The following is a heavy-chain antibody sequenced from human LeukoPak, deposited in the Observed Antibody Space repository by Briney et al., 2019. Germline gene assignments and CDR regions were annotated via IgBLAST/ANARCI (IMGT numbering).Heavy chain of an antibody. D-gene: IGHD1-26*01. CDR2: ISGSGGST. CDR3: STASWAVFRS. J-gene: IGHJ5*02. CDR1: GFTFSSYA. Sequence: GGSLRLSCAASGFTFSSYAMSWVHQAPGKGLEWVSAISGSGGSTYYADSVKGRFTISRDNSKNTLYLQMNSLKTEDTAIYYCSTASWAVFRSWGQGTLVTVSS. V-gene: IGHV3-23*01.